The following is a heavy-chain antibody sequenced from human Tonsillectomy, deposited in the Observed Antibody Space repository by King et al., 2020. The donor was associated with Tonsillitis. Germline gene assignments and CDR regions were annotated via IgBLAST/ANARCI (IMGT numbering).Heavy chain of an antibody. CDR1: GFTFDDYA. CDR2: MSGDGGST. Sequence: VQLVESGGGVVQPGGSLRLSCAASGFTFDDYAMHWVRQAPGKGLDGVSLMSGDGGSTYYADSVKGRFTISRDNSKNSLYLQMNSLRTEDTALYYCAKDRDFWSGYVDYWGQGTLVTVSS. J-gene: IGHJ4*02. V-gene: IGHV3-43*02. D-gene: IGHD3-3*01. CDR3: AKDRDFWSGYVDY.